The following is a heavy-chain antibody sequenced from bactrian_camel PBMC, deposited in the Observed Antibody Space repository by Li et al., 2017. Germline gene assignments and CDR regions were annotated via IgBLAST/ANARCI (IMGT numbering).Heavy chain of an antibody. CDR2: IRSGGGSV. Sequence: QVQLVESGGGSVQAGGSLTLSCKPSGWTSCVGWFRQAPGNEREGVAAIRSGGGSVYYGAFERGRFTISQVSGDSTAYLQMDSLKPEDTAMYYCAALRSCSISTVQYVTSWGQGTQVTVS. D-gene: IGHD4*01. CDR3: AALRSCSISTVQYVTS. V-gene: IGHV3-3*01. CDR1: GWTSCV. J-gene: IGHJ4*01.